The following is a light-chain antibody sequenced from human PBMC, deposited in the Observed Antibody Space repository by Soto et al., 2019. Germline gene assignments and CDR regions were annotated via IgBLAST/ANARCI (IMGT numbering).Light chain of an antibody. CDR3: QQYSTYPWT. CDR1: QSISSW. Sequence: DIQMTQSPSTVSASVGDRVTIPCRASQSISSWLAWYQQKPGKAPKVLIFDASSLESGVPSRFSGSGSATEFTLTISSLQPDDFATYYCQQYSTYPWTFGQGTKVDIK. V-gene: IGKV1-5*01. CDR2: DAS. J-gene: IGKJ1*01.